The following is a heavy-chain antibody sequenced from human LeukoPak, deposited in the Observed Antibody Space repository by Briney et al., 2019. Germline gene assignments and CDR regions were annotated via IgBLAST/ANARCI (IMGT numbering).Heavy chain of an antibody. CDR2: MNPNSGNT. CDR3: ARSYYDFWSGYYPYYYYYGMDV. CDR1: GYTFTSYD. J-gene: IGHJ6*02. V-gene: IGHV1-8*01. D-gene: IGHD3-3*01. Sequence: ASGKVSCKASGYTFTSYDINWVRQATGQGLEWMGWMNPNSGNTGYAQKFQGRVTMTRNTSISTAYMELSSLRSEDTAVYYCARSYYDFWSGYYPYYYYYGMDVWGQGTTVTVSS.